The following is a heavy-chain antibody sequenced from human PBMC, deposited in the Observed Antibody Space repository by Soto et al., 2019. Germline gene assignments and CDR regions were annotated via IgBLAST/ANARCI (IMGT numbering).Heavy chain of an antibody. V-gene: IGHV1-18*01. CDR1: GYSFTSYG. D-gene: IGHD3-10*01. CDR3: GRAPSSLITLLRGAPFDS. CDR2: ISAYNGNT. Sequence: GASVKVSCKASGYSFTSYGISWVRQAPGQGLEWMGWISAYNGNTNYAQKLQGRVTMTTDTSTSKAYMELRSLRSDDTAVYYCGRAPSSLITLLRGAPFDSWGQGTLVTVSS. J-gene: IGHJ4*02.